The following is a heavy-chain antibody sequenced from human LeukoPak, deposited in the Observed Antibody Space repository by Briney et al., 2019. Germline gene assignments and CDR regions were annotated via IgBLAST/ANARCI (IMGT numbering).Heavy chain of an antibody. D-gene: IGHD2-15*01. V-gene: IGHV3-33*06. J-gene: IGHJ5*02. CDR2: IWYDGSNK. Sequence: PGGSLRLSCAASGFTFSSYGMHWVRQAPGKGLEWVAVIWYDGSNKYYADSVKGRFTISRDNSKNTLHLQMNSLRGEDTAVYYCAKDVSPTESGYSGWFDPWGQGTLVTVSS. CDR3: AKDVSPTESGYSGWFDP. CDR1: GFTFSSYG.